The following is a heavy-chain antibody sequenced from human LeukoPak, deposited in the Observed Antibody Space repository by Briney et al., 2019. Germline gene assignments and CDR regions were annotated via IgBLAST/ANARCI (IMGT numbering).Heavy chain of an antibody. CDR3: ARLEYYYVSGNYYKLFDY. CDR1: GFTFSSYN. Sequence: GGSLRLSCAASGFTFSSYNMNWVRQAPGKGLEWVSDISSSGSTIYCADSVKGRFTISRDNAKNSLYLQMNSLRDEDTAVYYCARLEYYYVSGNYYKLFDYWGQGTLVTVCS. CDR2: ISSSGSTI. D-gene: IGHD3-10*01. J-gene: IGHJ4*02. V-gene: IGHV3-48*02.